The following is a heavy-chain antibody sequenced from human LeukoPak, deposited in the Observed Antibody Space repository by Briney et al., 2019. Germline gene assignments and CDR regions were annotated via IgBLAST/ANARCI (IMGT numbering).Heavy chain of an antibody. Sequence: GGSLRLSCAASGFTFSTFWVTWVRQAPGKGLEWVATIKSDGSVKSYVDFAKGRFTISRDNAKNPLFLQMSSLRVEDTAVYFCARERACSDWGQGTLVTVSS. J-gene: IGHJ4*02. CDR1: GFTFSTFW. CDR3: ARERACSD. CDR2: IKSDGSVK. V-gene: IGHV3-7*01. D-gene: IGHD2-15*01.